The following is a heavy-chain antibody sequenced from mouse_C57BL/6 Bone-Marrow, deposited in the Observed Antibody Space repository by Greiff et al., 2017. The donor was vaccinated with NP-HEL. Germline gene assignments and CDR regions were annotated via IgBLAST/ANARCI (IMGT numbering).Heavy chain of an antibody. J-gene: IGHJ3*01. CDR1: GYTFTSYW. D-gene: IGHD2-4*01. V-gene: IGHV1-61*01. CDR3: ARTIYYDYDGAY. CDR2: IYPSDSET. Sequence: VQLQQPGAELVRPGSSVKLSCKASGYTFTSYWMDWVKQRPGQGLEWIGNIYPSDSETHYNQKFKDKATLTVDKSSSTAYMQLSSLTSEDSAVYYCARTIYYDYDGAYWGQGTLVTVSA.